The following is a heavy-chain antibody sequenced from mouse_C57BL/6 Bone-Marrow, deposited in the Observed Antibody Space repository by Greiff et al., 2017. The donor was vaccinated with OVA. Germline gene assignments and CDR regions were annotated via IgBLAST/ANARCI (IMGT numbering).Heavy chain of an antibody. CDR1: GYSITSDY. Sequence: VQLKESGPGLAKPSQTLSLTCSVTGYSITSDYWNWIRKFPGNKLEYMGYISYSGSTYYNPSLKSRISITRDTSKNQYYLQLNSVTTEDTATYYCARYNYAVIGRGYFDVWGTGTTVTVSS. V-gene: IGHV3-8*01. J-gene: IGHJ1*03. CDR3: ARYNYAVIGRGYFDV. CDR2: ISYSGST. D-gene: IGHD1-1*02.